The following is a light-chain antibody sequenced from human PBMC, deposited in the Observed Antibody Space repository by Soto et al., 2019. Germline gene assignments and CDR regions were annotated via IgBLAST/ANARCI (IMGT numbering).Light chain of an antibody. CDR2: SNN. V-gene: IGLV1-44*01. J-gene: IGLJ2*01. Sequence: HSVLTQPPSASGTPGQRVTISCSGSSSNVGSNTVNWYQQLPGTAPKLLIFSNNQRPSGVPDRFSGSKSGSSASLAISGLQSEDEADYYCAAWDDGLNAVLFGGGTKLTVL. CDR3: AAWDDGLNAVL. CDR1: SSNVGSNT.